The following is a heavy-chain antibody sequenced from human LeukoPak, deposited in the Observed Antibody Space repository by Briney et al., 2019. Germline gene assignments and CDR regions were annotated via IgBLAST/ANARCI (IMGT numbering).Heavy chain of an antibody. V-gene: IGHV3-7*01. CDR2: VNQEGSER. Sequence: GGSLRLSCAASGFTFSNYWMTWVRQAPGKGLEWVANVNQEGSERNYVNSVRGRFTLSRDNTKNSLDLQMNSLRAEDTALYFCAKANAMDVWGQGTTVTVSS. CDR3: AKANAMDV. CDR1: GFTFSNYW. J-gene: IGHJ6*02.